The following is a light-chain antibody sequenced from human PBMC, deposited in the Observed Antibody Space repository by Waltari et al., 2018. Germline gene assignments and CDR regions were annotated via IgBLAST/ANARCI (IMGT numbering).Light chain of an antibody. J-gene: IGLJ3*02. Sequence: QSALTQPASVSGSPGQSITISCPGTSSDGGFSDFVSWFQQHPGKAPKVLIYKVNNRPSGVSNRFSGSKSANTASLTISGLQAEDEADYYCSSYTRRSYWVFGGGTQLTVL. CDR2: KVN. V-gene: IGLV2-14*01. CDR1: SSDGGFSDF. CDR3: SSYTRRSYWV.